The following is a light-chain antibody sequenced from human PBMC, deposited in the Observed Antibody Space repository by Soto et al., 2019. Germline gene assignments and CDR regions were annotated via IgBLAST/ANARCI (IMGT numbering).Light chain of an antibody. CDR2: AAS. CDR3: MQDYNANYN. V-gene: IGKV1-6*01. CDR1: RGIQND. J-gene: IGKJ2*01. Sequence: IQITQSPASLSSSVGDSVTITCLSSRGIQNDLAWYQQKPGKAPRLIIYAASALEDGVPSRFSGSGSGKYLTIAIDGMQPEDFATYYIMQDYNANYNFGQRTK.